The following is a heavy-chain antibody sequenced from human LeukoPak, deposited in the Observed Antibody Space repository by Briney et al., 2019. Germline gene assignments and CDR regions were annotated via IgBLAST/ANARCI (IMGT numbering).Heavy chain of an antibody. V-gene: IGHV1-3*01. CDR2: INAGTGDT. Sequence: GASVKVSCKASGYTFTDYAMHWVRQAPGQRLEWMGWINAGTGDTKYSQKLQGRVTITRDTSATTAHMELSSLRSEDTAVYYCARNAVGKTDFDYWGQGTLVTVSS. CDR3: ARNAVGKTDFDY. CDR1: GYTFTDYA. J-gene: IGHJ4*02. D-gene: IGHD4-23*01.